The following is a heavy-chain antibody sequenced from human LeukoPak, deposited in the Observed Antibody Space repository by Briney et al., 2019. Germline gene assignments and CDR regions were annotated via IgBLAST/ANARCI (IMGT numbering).Heavy chain of an antibody. D-gene: IGHD3-22*01. CDR2: IYYSGST. CDR3: ARLYYYDSSGQNWFDP. CDR1: GGSISSSSYY. Sequence: PSQTLSLTCTVSGGSISSSSYYWGWIRQHPGKGLEWIGYIYYSGSTYYNPSLKSRVTISVDTSKNQFSLKLSSVTAADTAVYYCARLYYYDSSGQNWFDPWGQGTLVTVSS. V-gene: IGHV4-31*03. J-gene: IGHJ5*02.